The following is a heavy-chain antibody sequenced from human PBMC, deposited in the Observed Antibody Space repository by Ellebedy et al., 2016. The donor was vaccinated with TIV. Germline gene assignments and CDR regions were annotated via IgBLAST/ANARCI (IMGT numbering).Heavy chain of an antibody. Sequence: GESLKISCAAPGFTSRTYAMSWVRQAPGRGLGWVAAISGLDTCTYHADPVKGRFTTARDNSKNTLYRQMNSLGVEDTAVYYCAKSPLGSCSGAICYQLGYWGQGTLVAVSS. CDR2: ISGLDTCT. CDR3: AKSPLGSCSGAICYQLGY. V-gene: IGHV3-23*01. J-gene: IGHJ4*02. D-gene: IGHD2-15*01. CDR1: GFTSRTYA.